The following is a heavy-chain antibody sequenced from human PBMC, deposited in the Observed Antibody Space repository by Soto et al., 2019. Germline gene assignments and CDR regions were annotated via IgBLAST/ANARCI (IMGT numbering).Heavy chain of an antibody. V-gene: IGHV1-46*01. CDR3: ARDLYRSGYSPNWFDP. CDR2: INPSGGST. CDR1: GYTFTSYY. Sequence: QVQLVQSGAEVKKPGASVKVSCKASGYTFTSYYMHWVRQAPGQGLEWMGIINPSGGSTSYAQKFQGRVTMTRDTSTSTVYMELSSLRSEDTAVYYCARDLYRSGYSPNWFDPWGQGTLVTVSS. J-gene: IGHJ5*02. D-gene: IGHD3-22*01.